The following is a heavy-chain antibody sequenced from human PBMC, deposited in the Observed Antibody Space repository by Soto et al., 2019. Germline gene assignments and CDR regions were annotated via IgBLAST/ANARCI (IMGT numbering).Heavy chain of an antibody. CDR3: AKPDSSSWFPLDY. V-gene: IGHV3-23*01. CDR2: ISGGGVST. Sequence: XGSLRLSCAASGFTFSSSAMNWVREAPGKGLEWVSAISGGGVSTYYADSVKGRFTISRDNSKNTLYLQMNSLRAEDTAVYYCAKPDSSSWFPLDYWGQGTLVTVSS. J-gene: IGHJ4*02. CDR1: GFTFSSSA. D-gene: IGHD6-13*01.